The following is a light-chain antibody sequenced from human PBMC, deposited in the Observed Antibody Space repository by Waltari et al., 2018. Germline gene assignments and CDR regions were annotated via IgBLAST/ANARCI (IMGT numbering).Light chain of an antibody. CDR3: QQYWSIPWT. CDR2: AAS. V-gene: IGKV1-NL1*01. J-gene: IGKJ1*01. Sequence: DIQMTQSPSPLSASIGDRVTITCRASYAFTNSLAWYQQKPGKAPKLLLYAASRLESGVPAMFSGSGSGTDYTLTISSLQPEDFATYDCQQYWSIPWTFGQGTKVEI. CDR1: YAFTNS.